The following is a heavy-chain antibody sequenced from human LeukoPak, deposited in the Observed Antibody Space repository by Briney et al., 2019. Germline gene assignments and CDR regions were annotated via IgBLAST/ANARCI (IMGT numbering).Heavy chain of an antibody. CDR2: ISGSGGST. D-gene: IGHD1-26*01. J-gene: IGHJ4*02. Sequence: GGSLRLSYAASGFTFSSYAMSWVRQAPGKGLEWVSAISGSGGSTYYADSVKGRFTISRDNSKNTLYLQMNSLRAEDTAVYYCAKDRRELLLPHFDYWGQGTLVTVSS. V-gene: IGHV3-23*01. CDR3: AKDRRELLLPHFDY. CDR1: GFTFSSYA.